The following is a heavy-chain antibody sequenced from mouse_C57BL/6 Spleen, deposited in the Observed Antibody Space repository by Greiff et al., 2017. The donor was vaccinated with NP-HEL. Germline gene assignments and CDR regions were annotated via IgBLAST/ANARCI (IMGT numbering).Heavy chain of an antibody. D-gene: IGHD2-3*01. CDR2: ISSGGSYT. CDR1: GFTFSSYG. J-gene: IGHJ3*01. CDR3: ASLDGYYVEFAY. Sequence: EVKVVESGGDLVKPGGSLKLSCAASGFTFSSYGMSWVRQTPDKRLEWVATISSGGSYTYYPDSVKGRFTISRDNAKNTLYLQMSSLKSEDTAMYYCASLDGYYVEFAYWGQGTLVTVSA. V-gene: IGHV5-6*01.